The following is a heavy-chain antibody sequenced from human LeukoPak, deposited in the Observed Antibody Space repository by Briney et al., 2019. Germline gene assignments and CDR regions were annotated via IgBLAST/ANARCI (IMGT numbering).Heavy chain of an antibody. CDR1: GGSISYFY. Sequence: PSETLSLTCTVSGGSISYFYWSWIRQPAGKGLAWIGRIYTSGNTNYNPSLKSRVTMSVDTSKNQFSLKLSSVTAADTAVYYCARQAGYSSSWYILRWFDPWGQGTLVTVSS. D-gene: IGHD6-13*01. V-gene: IGHV4-4*07. CDR2: IYTSGNT. CDR3: ARQAGYSSSWYILRWFDP. J-gene: IGHJ5*02.